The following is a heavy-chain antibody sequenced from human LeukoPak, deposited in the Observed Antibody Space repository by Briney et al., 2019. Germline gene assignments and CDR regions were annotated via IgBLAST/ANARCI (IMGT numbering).Heavy chain of an antibody. CDR1: GYTFTSYG. CDR2: ISAYNGNT. D-gene: IGHD3-22*01. J-gene: IGHJ4*02. CDR3: ARVQWQITHDSRAQTDY. Sequence: GASVKVSCKASGYTFTSYGISWVRQAPGQGLEWMGWISAYNGNTNYAQKLQGRATMTTDTSTSTAYMELRSLRSDDTAVYYCARVQWQITHDSRAQTDYWGQGTLVTVSS. V-gene: IGHV1-18*01.